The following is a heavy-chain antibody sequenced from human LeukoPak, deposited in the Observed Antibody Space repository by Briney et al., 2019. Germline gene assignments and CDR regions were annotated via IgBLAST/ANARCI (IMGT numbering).Heavy chain of an antibody. D-gene: IGHD2-2*01. CDR2: ISSNSITI. J-gene: IGHJ4*02. Sequence: GGSLRLSCAASGFTYSSYSMNWVRQAPGKGLEWVSYISSNSITIYYADSVKGRFTISRDNAKNSLYLQMNSLRAEDTAVYYCAITPPHCSSTSCSEDYWGQGTLVTVSS. CDR1: GFTYSSYS. V-gene: IGHV3-48*04. CDR3: AITPPHCSSTSCSEDY.